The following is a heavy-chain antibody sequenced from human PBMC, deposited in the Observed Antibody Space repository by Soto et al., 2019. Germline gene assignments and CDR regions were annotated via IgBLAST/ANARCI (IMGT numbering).Heavy chain of an antibody. CDR1: GGSISSSTYY. V-gene: IGHV4-39*01. CDR3: ARGRRHYDILTGYYIPPPFDD. J-gene: IGHJ4*02. D-gene: IGHD3-9*01. Sequence: SETLSLTCTVSGGSISSSTYYWGWIRQPPGKGLEWIASIYYSGRTNYNPSLESRVTISVDTSKNQFSLRLSSVTAAATAVYYCARGRRHYDILTGYYIPPPFDDWGKGTLVTVSS. CDR2: IYYSGRT.